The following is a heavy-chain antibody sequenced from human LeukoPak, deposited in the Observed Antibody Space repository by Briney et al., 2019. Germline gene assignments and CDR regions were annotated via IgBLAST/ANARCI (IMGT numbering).Heavy chain of an antibody. D-gene: IGHD5-18*01. CDR1: GGSISSYY. CDR2: IYYSGST. V-gene: IGHV4-59*01. J-gene: IGHJ4*02. Sequence: SETLSLTCTVSGGSISSYYWSWIRQPPGKRLERIGYIYYSGSTDYNPSLKSRVTMSVDTSKNQFSLKLTSVTAADTAVYYCARATVDTAMVLGYWGQGTLVTVSS. CDR3: ARATVDTAMVLGY.